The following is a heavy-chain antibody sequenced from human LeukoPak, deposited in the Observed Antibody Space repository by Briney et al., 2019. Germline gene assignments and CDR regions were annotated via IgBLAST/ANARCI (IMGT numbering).Heavy chain of an antibody. CDR3: ARDVSGNYYDSSGGFDY. CDR1: GGSISSYY. J-gene: IGHJ4*02. D-gene: IGHD3-22*01. CDR2: IYYSGST. Sequence: SETLSLTCTVSGGSISSYYWSWIRQPPGKGLEWIGYIYYSGSTNYNPSLRSRVTISIDTSKNQFSLKLSSVTAADTAVYYCARDVSGNYYDSSGGFDYWGQGTLVTVSS. V-gene: IGHV4-59*01.